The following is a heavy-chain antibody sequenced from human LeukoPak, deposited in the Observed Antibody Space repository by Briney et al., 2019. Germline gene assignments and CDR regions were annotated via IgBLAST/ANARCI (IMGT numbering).Heavy chain of an antibody. CDR2: ISSSSSTI. J-gene: IGHJ4*02. V-gene: IGHV3-48*01. CDR3: ATVFFKDCSSTSCYPYYFDY. Sequence: GGSLRLSCAASGFTFSSYGMSWVRQAPGKGLEWVSYISSSSSTIYYADSVKGRFTISRDNAKNSLYLQMNSLRAEDTAVYYCATVFFKDCSSTSCYPYYFDYWGQGTLVTVSS. D-gene: IGHD2-2*01. CDR1: GFTFSSYG.